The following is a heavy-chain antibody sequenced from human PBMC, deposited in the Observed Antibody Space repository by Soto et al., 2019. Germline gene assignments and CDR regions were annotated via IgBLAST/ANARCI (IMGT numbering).Heavy chain of an antibody. CDR2: IWYDGSNK. CDR3: ARDPLLATPQVDYYYGMDV. D-gene: IGHD5-12*01. CDR1: GFTFSSYG. Sequence: GGSLRLSCAASGFTFSSYGMHWVHQAPGKGLEWVAVIWYDGSNKYYADSVKGRFTISRDNSKNTLYLQMNSLRAEDTAVYYCARDPLLATPQVDYYYGMDVWGQGTTVTVSS. J-gene: IGHJ6*02. V-gene: IGHV3-33*01.